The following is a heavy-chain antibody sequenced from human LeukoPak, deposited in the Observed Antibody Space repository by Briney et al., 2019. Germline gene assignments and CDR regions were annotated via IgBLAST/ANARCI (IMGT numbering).Heavy chain of an antibody. CDR3: ARAKRGYYDSSGRYNFDY. CDR2: IYYSGST. J-gene: IGHJ4*02. CDR1: GGSISSSSYY. V-gene: IGHV4-39*07. Sequence: SATLSLTCTVSGGSISSSSYYWGWIRQPPGKGLEWIGSIYYSGSTYYNPSLKSRVTISVDTSKNQFSLKLSSVTAADTAVYYCARAKRGYYDSSGRYNFDYWGQGTLVTVSS. D-gene: IGHD3-22*01.